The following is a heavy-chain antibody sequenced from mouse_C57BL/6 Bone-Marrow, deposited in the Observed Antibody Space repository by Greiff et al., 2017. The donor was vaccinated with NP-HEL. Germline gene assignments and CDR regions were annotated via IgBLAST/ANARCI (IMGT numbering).Heavy chain of an antibody. CDR1: GYAFSSYW. CDR2: IYPGDGDT. J-gene: IGHJ2*01. Sequence: VQLQQSGAELVKPGASVKISCKASGYAFSSYWMNWVKQRPGKGLEWIGQIYPGDGDTNYNGKFKGKATLTADKSSSTAYMQRSSLTSEDSAVYFCARGNLLWALDYWGQGTTLTVSS. V-gene: IGHV1-80*01. D-gene: IGHD2-1*01. CDR3: ARGNLLWALDY.